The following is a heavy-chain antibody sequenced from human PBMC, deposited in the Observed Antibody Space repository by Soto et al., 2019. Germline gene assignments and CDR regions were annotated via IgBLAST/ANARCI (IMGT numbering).Heavy chain of an antibody. CDR1: GMYFSGYY. Sequence: SETLSLTCAVYGMYFSGYYWSWIRQPPGKGLEWIGEIYHSGSTNYNPSLKSRVTISVDKSKNQFSLKLSSVTAADTAVYYCARRSIVGATSGGHDAFDIWGQGTMVTVSS. J-gene: IGHJ3*02. CDR2: IYHSGST. D-gene: IGHD1-26*01. CDR3: ARRSIVGATSGGHDAFDI. V-gene: IGHV4-34*01.